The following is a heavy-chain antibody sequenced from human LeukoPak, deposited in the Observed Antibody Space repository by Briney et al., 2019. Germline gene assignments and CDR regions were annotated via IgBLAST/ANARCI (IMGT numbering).Heavy chain of an antibody. V-gene: IGHV4-30-2*01. J-gene: IGHJ4*02. CDR2: IYHSGST. CDR1: GGSISSGGYS. D-gene: IGHD3-3*01. CDR3: ARAPINDFWSGYYTGPFDY. Sequence: SETLSLTCAVSGGSISSGGYSWSWLRQPPGKGLEWIGYIYHSGSTYYNPSLKSRVTISVDRSKNQFSLKLSSVTAADTAVYYCARAPINDFWSGYYTGPFDYWGQGTLVTVSS.